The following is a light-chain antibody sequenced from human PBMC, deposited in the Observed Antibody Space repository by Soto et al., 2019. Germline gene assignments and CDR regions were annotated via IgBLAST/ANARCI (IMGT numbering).Light chain of an antibody. CDR3: MQGPLGPWT. V-gene: IGKV2-30*01. Sequence: DVVMTQSPLSLPVTLGQPASISCRSSQSLVYSDGSTYLNWFQQRSGQSPRRLIYKVSNRDSGVPDRFSGSGAGADLTLNSSRVAAEDFGVSYCMQGPLGPWTGGQGTKVEIK. CDR1: QSLVYSDGSTY. CDR2: KVS. J-gene: IGKJ1*01.